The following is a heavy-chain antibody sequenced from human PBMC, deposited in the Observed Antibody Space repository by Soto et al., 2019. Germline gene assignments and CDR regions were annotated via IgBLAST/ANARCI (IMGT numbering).Heavy chain of an antibody. D-gene: IGHD2-15*01. Sequence: PGGSLRLSCAASGFTFSTYWMHWVRQAPGKGLEWVGRIKSKTDGGTTDYAAPVKGRFTISRDDSKNTLYLQMNSLKTEDTAVYYCTTVAWCSGGSCYATGDAFDIWGQGTMVTVSS. CDR3: TTVAWCSGGSCYATGDAFDI. J-gene: IGHJ3*02. V-gene: IGHV3-15*01. CDR2: IKSKTDGGTT. CDR1: GFTFSTYW.